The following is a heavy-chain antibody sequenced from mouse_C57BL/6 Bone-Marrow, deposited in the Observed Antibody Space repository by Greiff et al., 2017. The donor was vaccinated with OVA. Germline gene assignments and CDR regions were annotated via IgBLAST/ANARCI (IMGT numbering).Heavy chain of an antibody. CDR3: AKYGSCLDY. Sequence: VQLKESGGDLVKPGGSLKLSCAASGFTFSSYGMSWVRQTPDKRLEWVATISSGGSYTYYPDSVKGRFTISRDNAKNTLYLQMRSLKSEDTAVYYCAKYGSCLDYWGQGTILTVSS. J-gene: IGHJ2*01. V-gene: IGHV5-6*01. CDR1: GFTFSSYG. D-gene: IGHD1-1*01. CDR2: ISSGGSYT.